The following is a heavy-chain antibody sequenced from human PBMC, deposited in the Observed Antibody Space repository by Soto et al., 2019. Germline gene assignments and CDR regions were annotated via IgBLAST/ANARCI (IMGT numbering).Heavy chain of an antibody. V-gene: IGHV1-69*13. D-gene: IGHD5-12*01. CDR2: IVPVFGRP. J-gene: IGHJ4*02. CDR1: GGSFSSFG. CDR3: AREGSGYNF. Sequence: SVKVSCKASGGSFSSFGISWVRQAPGQGLEWMGGIVPVFGRPNYAQRFRGRLTITADESTSTGYMELISLRSDDTAVYYCAREGSGYNFWGQGTQVTVPS.